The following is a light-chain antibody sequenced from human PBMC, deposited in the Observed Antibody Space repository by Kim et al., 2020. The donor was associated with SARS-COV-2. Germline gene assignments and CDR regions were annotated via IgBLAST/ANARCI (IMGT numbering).Light chain of an antibody. CDR2: SNN. Sequence: GQRITVTRTGSGAKIGNKTVNGCQQLPGTAPKHLIYSNNRRPSGVPARFSGSKSGTSASLAISGLQTEDEADYYCAAWDDSLNGRVFGEGTQLTV. V-gene: IGLV1-44*01. CDR3: AAWDDSLNGRV. J-gene: IGLJ3*02. CDR1: GAKIGNKT.